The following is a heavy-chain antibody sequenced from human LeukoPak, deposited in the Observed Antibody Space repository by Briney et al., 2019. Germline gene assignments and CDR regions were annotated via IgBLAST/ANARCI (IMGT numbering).Heavy chain of an antibody. CDR3: AKALGPEIAAAGYDY. Sequence: PGGSLRLSCAASGFTFDDYAMHWVRQAPGKGLEWVSGISWNSGSIGYADSVKGRFTISRDNAKNSLYLQMNSLRAEDTALYYCAKALGPEIAAAGYDYWGQGTLVTVSS. D-gene: IGHD6-13*01. CDR1: GFTFDDYA. J-gene: IGHJ4*02. V-gene: IGHV3-9*01. CDR2: ISWNSGSI.